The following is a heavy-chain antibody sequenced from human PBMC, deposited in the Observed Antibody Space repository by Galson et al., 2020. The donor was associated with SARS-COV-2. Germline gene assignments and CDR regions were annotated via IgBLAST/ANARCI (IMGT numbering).Heavy chain of an antibody. J-gene: IGHJ3*02. CDR2: IRSSSTKK. CDR1: GFTFSSHS. CDR3: ARDNGGWYDYDAFDM. V-gene: IGHV3-48*02. D-gene: IGHD6-19*01. Sequence: GESLKISCAASGFTFSSHSMNWVRQAPGKGLEWVSYIRSSSTKKFYADSVKGRFTVSRDNAKNSLYLQMNSLRDEDTAVYYCARDNGGWYDYDAFDMWGQGTMVTVSS.